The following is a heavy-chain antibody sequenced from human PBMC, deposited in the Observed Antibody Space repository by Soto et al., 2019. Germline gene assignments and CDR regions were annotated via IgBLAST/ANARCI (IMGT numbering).Heavy chain of an antibody. J-gene: IGHJ6*02. CDR2: IVPRFGSP. CDR1: GGTFSDFA. Sequence: QVQLVQSGAEMRKPGSLLRVSCKASGGTFSDFAFSWVRQVPGQGLEWMGGIVPRFGSPNYAQKFGGRVTSSADTSTSTVYMEVSSLRFDDTAVYFCARDRIQLRLGKYSFNGMDVWGQGTTITVSS. CDR3: ARDRIQLRLGKYSFNGMDV. D-gene: IGHD3-16*01. V-gene: IGHV1-69*06.